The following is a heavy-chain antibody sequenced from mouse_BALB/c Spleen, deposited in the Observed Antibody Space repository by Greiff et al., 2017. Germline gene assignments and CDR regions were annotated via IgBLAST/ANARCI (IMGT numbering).Heavy chain of an antibody. D-gene: IGHD1-1*01. CDR3: ARDGNYGWYFDV. V-gene: IGHV7-3*02. CDR2: IRNKANGYTT. J-gene: IGHJ1*01. CDR1: GFTFTDYY. Sequence: EVQLVESGGGLVQPGGSLRLSCATSGFTFTDYYMSWVRQPPGKALEWLGFIRNKANGYTTEYSASVKGRFTISRDNSQSILYLQMNTLRAEDSATYDCARDGNYGWYFDVWGAGTTVTVSS.